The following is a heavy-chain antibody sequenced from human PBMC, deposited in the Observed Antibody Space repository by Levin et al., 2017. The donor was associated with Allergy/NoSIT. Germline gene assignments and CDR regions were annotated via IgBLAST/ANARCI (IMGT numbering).Heavy chain of an antibody. D-gene: IGHD2-21*02. J-gene: IGHJ4*02. CDR3: ARDDVANCGGDCSTFDY. V-gene: IGHV3-11*06. Sequence: GRFTISRDNAKNSLYLQMNSLRAEDTAVYYCARDDVANCGGDCSTFDYWGQGTLVTVSS.